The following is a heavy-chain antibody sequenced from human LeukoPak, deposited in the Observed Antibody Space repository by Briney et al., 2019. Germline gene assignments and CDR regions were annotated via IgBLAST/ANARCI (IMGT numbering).Heavy chain of an antibody. Sequence: GGSLRLSCEASGFTFSSYWMSWVRQAPGKGLEWVANIKQDGSEKYYVDSVKGRFTISRDNAKNSLYLQMNSLRAEDTAVYYCARVSSGWYERSYYFDYWGQGTLVTVSS. CDR1: GFTFSSYW. V-gene: IGHV3-7*03. CDR2: IKQDGSEK. CDR3: ARVSSGWYERSYYFDY. D-gene: IGHD6-19*01. J-gene: IGHJ4*02.